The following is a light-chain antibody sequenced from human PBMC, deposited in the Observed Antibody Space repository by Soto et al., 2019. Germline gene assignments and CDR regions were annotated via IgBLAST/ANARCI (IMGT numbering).Light chain of an antibody. V-gene: IGKV3-15*01. Sequence: EIVMTQSPATLSVSPGERATLSCRASQSISSKLGWYQQRPGQAPRLLIYGASTRATGIPARFSGSGSWTECTLTICILQSEDSAVYYCQQYNPCTTITFGQGTRLEIK. CDR3: QQYNPCTTIT. CDR1: QSISSK. CDR2: GAS. J-gene: IGKJ5*01.